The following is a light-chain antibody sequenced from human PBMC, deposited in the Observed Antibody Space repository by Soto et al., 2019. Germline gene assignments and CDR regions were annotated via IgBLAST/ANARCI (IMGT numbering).Light chain of an antibody. V-gene: IGKV3-11*01. CDR2: DAS. CDR1: QSVSSN. Sequence: EIALTQSPATLSLSPGERATLSCRASQSVSSNLAWYQQKPGQAPRLLIYDASNRATGIPARFSGSGSGTDFTLTISRLEPEDFAVYYCHHFGSSRHTFGQGTKVDIK. CDR3: HHFGSSRHT. J-gene: IGKJ2*01.